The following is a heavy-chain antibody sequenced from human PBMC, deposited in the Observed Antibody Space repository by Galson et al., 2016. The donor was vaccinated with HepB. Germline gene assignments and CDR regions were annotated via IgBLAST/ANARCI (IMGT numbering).Heavy chain of an antibody. J-gene: IGHJ6*02. CDR3: AKDLLALADKAGYGMDA. CDR2: ITWHGGNT. V-gene: IGHV3-43D*04. D-gene: IGHD6-19*01. CDR1: GFTFEDFA. Sequence: SLRLSCAASGFTFEDFALHWVRQAPGKGLGWVSVITWHGGNTYYADSVKGRFTISRDNYKNSLYLQMNSLRGEDTALYYCAKDLLALADKAGYGMDAWGQGTTVTVSS.